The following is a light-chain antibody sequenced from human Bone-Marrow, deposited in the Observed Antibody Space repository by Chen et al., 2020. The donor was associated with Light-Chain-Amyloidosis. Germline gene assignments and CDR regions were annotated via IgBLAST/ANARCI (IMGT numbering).Light chain of an antibody. CDR1: VTAVGSYNL. CDR3: CSYAGTPWL. Sequence: QSALTQPASVSGSPGQSITISCTGTVTAVGSYNLVSWYQQYPGKAPKLLIYEDTKRPSGVSHRFSASKSGITASLAISGIQAEDEAVYYCCSYAGTPWLFGGGTYLTVL. CDR2: EDT. V-gene: IGLV2-23*01. J-gene: IGLJ3*02.